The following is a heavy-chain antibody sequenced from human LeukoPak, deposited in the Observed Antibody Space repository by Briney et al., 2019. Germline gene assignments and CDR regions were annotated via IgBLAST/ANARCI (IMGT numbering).Heavy chain of an antibody. Sequence: GGSLRLSCAASGFTVSSNYMSWVRQAPGKGLEWVSVLYSGGNTYYADSVQGRFTISRDNSRNTLYLQMNSLRVEDTAVYYCAAEGFRGVLFHIWGQGTVVTVSS. CDR3: AAEGFRGVLFHI. J-gene: IGHJ3*02. V-gene: IGHV3-66*01. CDR1: GFTVSSNY. D-gene: IGHD3-10*01. CDR2: LYSGGNT.